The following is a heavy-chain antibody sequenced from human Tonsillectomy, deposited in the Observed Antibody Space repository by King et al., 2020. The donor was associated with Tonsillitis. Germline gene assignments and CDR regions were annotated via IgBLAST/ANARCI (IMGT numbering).Heavy chain of an antibody. CDR1: VFTFSSYG. Sequence: VQLVESGGGVVQPGRSLRLSCAASVFTFSSYGMEWVRQAPGKGLEWVAVISYDGSNEFYADSVEGRFTISRDNSKKMLYLEMNSLGPEDTAVYYCASRPSFGGGLGLGGQGTLVTASS. D-gene: IGHD3-10*01. CDR3: ASRPSFGGGLGL. CDR2: ISYDGSNE. J-gene: IGHJ4*02. V-gene: IGHV3-30-3*01.